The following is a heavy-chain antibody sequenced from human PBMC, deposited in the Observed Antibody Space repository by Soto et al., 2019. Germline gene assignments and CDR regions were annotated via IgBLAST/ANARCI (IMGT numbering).Heavy chain of an antibody. CDR3: ARTSLPQGYGMDV. Sequence: PSETLSLTCTVSGGSISSGDYYWSWIRQPPGKGLEWIGYIYYSGSTYYNPSLKSRVTISVDTSKNQFSLKLSSVTAADTATYYCARTSLPQGYGMDVWGQGTTVTVSS. CDR1: GGSISSGDYY. J-gene: IGHJ6*02. D-gene: IGHD4-17*01. CDR2: IYYSGST. V-gene: IGHV4-30-4*01.